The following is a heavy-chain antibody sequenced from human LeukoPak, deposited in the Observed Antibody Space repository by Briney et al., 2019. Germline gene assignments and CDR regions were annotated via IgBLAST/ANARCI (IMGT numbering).Heavy chain of an antibody. CDR1: GGSISSHY. CDR2: IYYSGST. J-gene: IGHJ6*03. V-gene: IGHV4-59*11. Sequence: SETLSLTCTVSGGSISSHYWSWIRQPPGKGLEWIGYIYYSGSTNYNPSLKSRVTISVDTSKNQFSLKLSSVTAADTAVYYCARVHVGYYYYYMDVWGKGTTVTVSS. CDR3: ARVHVGYYYYYMDV.